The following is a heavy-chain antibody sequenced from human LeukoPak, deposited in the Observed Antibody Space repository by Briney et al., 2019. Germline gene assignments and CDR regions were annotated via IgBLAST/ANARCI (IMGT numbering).Heavy chain of an antibody. J-gene: IGHJ4*02. CDR3: ARAGYDLLTLAPDPANDY. Sequence: GAPVKVSCKASGYTFTSYGFNWVRQAPGQGLEWMGWIIAYNGNTNYAQKLQGRVTMTTDTSTSTAYMELRSLRSDDTAVYYCARAGYDLLTLAPDPANDYWGQGTLVTVSS. CDR1: GYTFTSYG. V-gene: IGHV1-18*01. CDR2: IIAYNGNT. D-gene: IGHD3-9*01.